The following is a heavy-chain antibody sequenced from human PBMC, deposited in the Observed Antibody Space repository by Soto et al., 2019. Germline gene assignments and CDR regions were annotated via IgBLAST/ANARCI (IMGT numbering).Heavy chain of an antibody. CDR3: ARGRLRFLEWLSSLHYGMDV. CDR2: INHSGST. Sequence: SETLSITCAVYGGSFSGYYWSWIRQPPGKGLEWIGEINHSGSTNYNPSLKSRVTISVDTSKNQFSLKLSSVTAADTAVYYCARGRLRFLEWLSSLHYGMDVWGQGTTVTVSS. J-gene: IGHJ6*02. D-gene: IGHD3-3*01. CDR1: GGSFSGYY. V-gene: IGHV4-34*01.